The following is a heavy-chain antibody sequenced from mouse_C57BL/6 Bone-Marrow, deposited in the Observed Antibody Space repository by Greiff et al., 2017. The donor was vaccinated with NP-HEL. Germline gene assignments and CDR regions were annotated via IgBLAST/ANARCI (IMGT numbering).Heavy chain of an antibody. CDR1: GFTFSDAW. CDR2: IRNKANNHAT. J-gene: IGHJ2*01. D-gene: IGHD1-1*01. CDR3: TRGTYYGSRGRYFDY. Sequence: VQLKESGGGLVQPGGSMKLSCAASGFTFSDAWMDWVRQSPEKGLEWVAEIRNKANNHATYYAESVKGRFTISRDDSKSSVYLQMNSLRAEDTGIYYCTRGTYYGSRGRYFDYWGQGTTLTVSS. V-gene: IGHV6-6*01.